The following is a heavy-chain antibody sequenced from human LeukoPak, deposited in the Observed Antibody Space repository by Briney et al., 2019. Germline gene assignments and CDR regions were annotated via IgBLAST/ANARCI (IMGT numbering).Heavy chain of an antibody. CDR1: GFTFSSYG. CDR2: IRYDGSNK. D-gene: IGHD3-10*01. V-gene: IGHV3-30*02. Sequence: GGSLRLSCAASGFTFSSYGIHWVRQAPGKGLEGVAFIRYDGSNKYYADSVKGRFTISRDNSKNTLYLQMNSLRAEDTAVYYCAKDSLLGAPQGTFDYWGQGTLVTVSS. CDR3: AKDSLLGAPQGTFDY. J-gene: IGHJ4*02.